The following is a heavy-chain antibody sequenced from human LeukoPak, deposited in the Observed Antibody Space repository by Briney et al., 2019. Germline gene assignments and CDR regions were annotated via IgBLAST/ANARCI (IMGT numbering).Heavy chain of an antibody. CDR1: GFTFSSYG. D-gene: IGHD3-22*01. J-gene: IGHJ4*02. CDR2: IRYDGSNK. V-gene: IGHV3-30*02. Sequence: GGSLRLSCAASGFTFSSYGMHWIRQAPGKGLEWVAFIRYDGSNKYYADSVKGRFTISRDNSKNTLYLQMNSLRAEDTAVYYCAKDSSYYYYDSSGYPGGIDYWGQGTLVTVSS. CDR3: AKDSSYYYYDSSGYPGGIDY.